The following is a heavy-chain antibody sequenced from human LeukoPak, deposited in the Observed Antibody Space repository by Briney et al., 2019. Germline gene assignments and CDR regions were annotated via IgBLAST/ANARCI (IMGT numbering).Heavy chain of an antibody. CDR1: GGSISSFY. V-gene: IGHV4-59*01. J-gene: IGHJ4*02. CDR3: ASRKLWNDY. D-gene: IGHD7-27*01. Sequence: PSETLSLTCTVSGGSISSFYWSWIRQPPGKGLEWIGYIYHTGSTSYSPSLKSRVTISADTSQNQFSLKLSSVTAADTAVYYCASRKLWNDYWGQGTLVTVSS. CDR2: IYHTGST.